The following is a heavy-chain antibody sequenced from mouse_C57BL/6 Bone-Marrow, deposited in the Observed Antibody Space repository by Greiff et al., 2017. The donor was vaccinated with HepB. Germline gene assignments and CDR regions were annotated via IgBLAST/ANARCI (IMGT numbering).Heavy chain of an antibody. J-gene: IGHJ3*01. CDR1: GYTFTDYY. CDR3: ARHHSY. Sequence: EVQLQQSGPELVKPGASVKISCKASGYTFTDYYMNWVKQSHGKSLEWIGDINPNNGGTSYNQKFKVKATLTVDKSSSTAYMELRRLTSEDSAVYYCARHHSYWGQGTLVTVSA. V-gene: IGHV1-26*01. CDR2: INPNNGGT.